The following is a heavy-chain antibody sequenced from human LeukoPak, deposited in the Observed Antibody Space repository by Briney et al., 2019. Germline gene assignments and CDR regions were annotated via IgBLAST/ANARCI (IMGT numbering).Heavy chain of an antibody. D-gene: IGHD6-19*01. J-gene: IGHJ3*02. CDR2: ISSSSSYI. V-gene: IGHV3-21*01. CDR1: GFTFNIYS. Sequence: GGSLRLSCAASGFTFNIYSMNWVRQAPGKGLEWVSSISSSSSYIYYADSVKGRFTISRDNAKNSLYLQMNSLRAEDTAVYYCARVSGYSSGLDAFDIWGQGTMVTVSS. CDR3: ARVSGYSSGLDAFDI.